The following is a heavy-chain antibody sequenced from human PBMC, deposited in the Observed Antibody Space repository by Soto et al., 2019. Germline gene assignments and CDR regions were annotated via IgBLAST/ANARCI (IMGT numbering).Heavy chain of an antibody. V-gene: IGHV3-21*01. J-gene: IGHJ6*02. CDR2: IRGFSPYT. D-gene: IGHD2-15*01. CDR1: GFTFGNYW. Sequence: GGSLRLSCAASGFTFGNYWMHWVRQAPGKGLEWVSGIRGFSPYTFYAESVKGRFTISRDNAKNSLYLQMNSLGVEDTAVYYCARDRGYDAHDYYYNAMDVWGQGTTVTVSS. CDR3: ARDRGYDAHDYYYNAMDV.